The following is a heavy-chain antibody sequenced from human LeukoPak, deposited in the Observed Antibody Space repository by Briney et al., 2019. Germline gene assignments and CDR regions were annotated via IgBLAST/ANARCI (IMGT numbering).Heavy chain of an antibody. CDR3: AKGRGYSYGFYYFGY. D-gene: IGHD5-18*01. V-gene: IGHV3-23*01. CDR2: ISGSGGST. Sequence: GGSLRLFCAASGFTFSSYAMSWVRQAPGKGLEWVSAISGSGGSTYYADSVKGRFTISRDNSKNTLYLQMNSLRAEDTAVYYCAKGRGYSYGFYYFGYWGQGTLVTVSS. J-gene: IGHJ4*02. CDR1: GFTFSSYA.